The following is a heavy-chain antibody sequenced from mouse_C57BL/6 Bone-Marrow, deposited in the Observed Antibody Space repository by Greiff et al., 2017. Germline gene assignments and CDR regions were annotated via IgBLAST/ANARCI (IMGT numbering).Heavy chain of an antibody. CDR1: GYTFTSYW. D-gene: IGHD2-4*01. CDR3: ARILYYDYDWFAY. CDR2: IYPGSGST. Sequence: QVQLQQPGAELVKPGASVKMSCKASGYTFTSYWITWVKQRPGQGLEWIGDIYPGSGSTNYNEKFKSKATLTVDTSSSTAYMQLSSLTSEDSAVYYCARILYYDYDWFAYWGQGTLVTVSA. V-gene: IGHV1-55*01. J-gene: IGHJ3*01.